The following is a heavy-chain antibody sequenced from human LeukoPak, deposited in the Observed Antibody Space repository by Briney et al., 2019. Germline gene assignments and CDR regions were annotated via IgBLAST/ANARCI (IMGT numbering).Heavy chain of an antibody. CDR1: EGTFSSYA. CDR3: ARGPENYYDSPGWFDP. V-gene: IGHV1-69*05. J-gene: IGHJ5*02. D-gene: IGHD3-22*01. Sequence: ASVKVSCKASEGTFSSYAISWVRQAPGQGLEWMGGIIPIFGTANYAQKFQGRVTMTRDTSTSTVYMELSSLRSEGTAVYYCARGPENYYDSPGWFDPWGQGTLVTVSS. CDR2: IIPIFGTA.